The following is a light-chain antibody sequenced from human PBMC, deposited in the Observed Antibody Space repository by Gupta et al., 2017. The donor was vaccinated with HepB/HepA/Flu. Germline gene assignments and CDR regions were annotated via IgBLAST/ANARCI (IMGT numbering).Light chain of an antibody. V-gene: IGLV6-57*03. CDR3: QSYDSSNHVI. Sequence: NFMPPQPHSVSESPGKTVTISCTPFTGTIGSNYVHWYQQRPGSAPSTVIYEDNQRPSGVPDRFSVSIDSSSNSASLTISGLKTEDEADYYCQSYDSSNHVIFGGGTKVTVL. CDR1: TGTIGSNY. CDR2: EDN. J-gene: IGLJ2*01.